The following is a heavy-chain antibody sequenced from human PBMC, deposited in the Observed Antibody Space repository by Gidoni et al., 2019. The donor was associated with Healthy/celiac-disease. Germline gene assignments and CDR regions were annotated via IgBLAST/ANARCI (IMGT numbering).Heavy chain of an antibody. CDR3: ARDYYDYVWGSQSRAFDY. V-gene: IGHV1-3*01. D-gene: IGHD3-16*01. J-gene: IGHJ4*02. CDR1: GYTFTSYA. CDR2: INAGNGNT. Sequence: QVQLVQSGAEVKKPGASVKVSCKASGYTFTSYAMHWVRQAPGQRLEWMGWINAGNGNTKYSQKFQGRVTITRDTSASTAYMELSSLRSEDTAVYYCARDYYDYVWGSQSRAFDYWGQGTLVTVSS.